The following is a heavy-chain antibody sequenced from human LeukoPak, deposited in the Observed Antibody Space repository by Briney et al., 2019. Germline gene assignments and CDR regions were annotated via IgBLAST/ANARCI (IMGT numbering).Heavy chain of an antibody. D-gene: IGHD3-3*01. CDR2: IYYSGST. CDR1: GGSISSGDYY. CDR3: ARDFGVIIGSAFDI. V-gene: IGHV4-30-4*08. Sequence: SQNLSLTCTVSGGSISSGDYYCNWIRQPPGKGLEWIGYIYYSGSTYYNPSLKSRVTISVDTSKNQFSLKLSSVTAADTAVYYCARDFGVIIGSAFDIWGQGTMVTVSS. J-gene: IGHJ3*02.